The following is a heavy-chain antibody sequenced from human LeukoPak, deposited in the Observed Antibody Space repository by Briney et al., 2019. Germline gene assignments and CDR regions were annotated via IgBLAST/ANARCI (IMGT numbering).Heavy chain of an antibody. V-gene: IGHV4-59*01. CDR1: GGSISSSY. Sequence: PSETLSLTCTVPGGSISSSYGSWIRHPPGRGLGWIGYIYYSGSTNYNPSLKSRVTISVDTSKNQFSLKLSSVTAADTAVYYCARVSGYDWESFYDYWGQGTLVTVSS. J-gene: IGHJ4*02. CDR3: ARVSGYDWESFYDY. D-gene: IGHD5-12*01. CDR2: IYYSGST.